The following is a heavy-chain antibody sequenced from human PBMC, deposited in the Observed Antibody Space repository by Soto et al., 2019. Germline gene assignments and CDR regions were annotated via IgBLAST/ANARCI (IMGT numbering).Heavy chain of an antibody. CDR3: ATDKVAFDM. V-gene: IGHV1-69*05. CDR1: GGTFSSYA. D-gene: IGHD3-9*01. Sequence: SVKVSCKASGGTFSSYAINWVRQAPGQGLEWMGGIVLIFGTAKYAQKFQGRVTMTRDTSINTAYMEVSRLRSDDTAVYYCATDKVAFDMWGQGTMVTVSS. J-gene: IGHJ3*02. CDR2: IVLIFGTA.